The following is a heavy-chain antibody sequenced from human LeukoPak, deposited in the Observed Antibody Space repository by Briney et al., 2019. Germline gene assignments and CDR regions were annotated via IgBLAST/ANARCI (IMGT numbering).Heavy chain of an antibody. CDR2: ISSSGSTI. CDR1: GFTFSDYY. J-gene: IGHJ6*03. D-gene: IGHD5-18*01. V-gene: IGHV3-11*04. CDR3: ARRGTQLTKYYYYMDV. Sequence: GGSLRLSCAASGFTFSDYYMSWLRQAPGKGLEWVSYISSSGSTIYYADSVKGRFTISRDNAKNSLYLQMNSLRAEDTAVYYCARRGTQLTKYYYYMDVWGKGTTVTVSS.